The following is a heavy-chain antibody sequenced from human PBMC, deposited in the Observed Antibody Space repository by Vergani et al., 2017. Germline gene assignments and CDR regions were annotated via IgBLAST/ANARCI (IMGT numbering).Heavy chain of an antibody. V-gene: IGHV1-69*02. CDR3: ASPPPRYYYDSSGQESDYFDY. Sequence: QVQLVQSGAEVKKPGSTVKVSCKASGATFRSNTISWVRQVPGQGLEWMGRIIPVLGKTKYAQDFQGRLTITSDTSTSTAYMELTSLRSEDTAVYYCASPPPRYYYDSSGQESDYFDYWGQGTLVTVSS. J-gene: IGHJ4*02. CDR2: IIPVLGKT. CDR1: GATFRSNT. D-gene: IGHD3-22*01.